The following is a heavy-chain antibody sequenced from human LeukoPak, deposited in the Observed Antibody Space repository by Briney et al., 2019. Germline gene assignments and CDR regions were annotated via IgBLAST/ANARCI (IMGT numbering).Heavy chain of an antibody. CDR1: GYTFTTYG. Sequence: EASVKVSCRTSGYTFTTYGISWVRQAPGQGLEWVGWISPNNGNTNYAQKFKGRVTMTRDTSTSTAYMELRSLRSDDTALYYCAGHYGSGTYLFVGYWGQGTLVTVSS. CDR2: ISPNNGNT. CDR3: AGHYGSGTYLFVGY. J-gene: IGHJ4*02. D-gene: IGHD3-10*01. V-gene: IGHV1-18*01.